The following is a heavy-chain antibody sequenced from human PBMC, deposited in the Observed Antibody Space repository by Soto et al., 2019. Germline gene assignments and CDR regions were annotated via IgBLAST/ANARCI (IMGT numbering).Heavy chain of an antibody. CDR3: ARENGSRNYDILTGYYKGNPNSDFDY. V-gene: IGHV4-34*01. CDR2: INHSGST. D-gene: IGHD3-9*01. CDR1: GGSFSGYY. Sequence: PSETLSLTCAVYGGSFSGYYCSWIRQPPGKGLEWIGEINHSGSTNYNPSLKSRVTISVDTSKDQFSLKLSSVTAADTAVYYCARENGSRNYDILTGYYKGNPNSDFDYWGQGTLVTVSS. J-gene: IGHJ4*02.